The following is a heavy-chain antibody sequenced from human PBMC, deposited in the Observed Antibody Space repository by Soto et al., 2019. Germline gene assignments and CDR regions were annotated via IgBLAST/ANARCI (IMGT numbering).Heavy chain of an antibody. CDR1: GFSVSDYA. J-gene: IGHJ5*02. CDR2: LSGSETM. V-gene: IGHV3-23*01. Sequence: HPGGSLRLSCAASGFSVSDYAIAWVRQAPGKGLEWVSSLSGSETMRQADSVKGRFTISRDNSKNTVYLQMNNLRVEDTALYYCTKSPRVATVFRWGLDPWGQGPLVTVSS. D-gene: IGHD5-12*01. CDR3: TKSPRVATVFRWGLDP.